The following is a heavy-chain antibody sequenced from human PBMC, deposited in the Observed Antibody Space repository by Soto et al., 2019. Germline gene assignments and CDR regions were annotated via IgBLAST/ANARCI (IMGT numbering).Heavy chain of an antibody. D-gene: IGHD6-13*01. CDR1: GFSLSTSGVG. Sequence: QITLKESGPTLVKPTQTLTLTCTFSGFSLSTSGVGVGWIRQPPGKALEWLALMYWDDDKRYSPSLKSRLTITKDTSKNQVVLTMTNMDPVDTATYYCAHRLQQLVRRDAFDIWGQGTMVTVSS. J-gene: IGHJ3*02. CDR2: MYWDDDK. V-gene: IGHV2-5*02. CDR3: AHRLQQLVRRDAFDI.